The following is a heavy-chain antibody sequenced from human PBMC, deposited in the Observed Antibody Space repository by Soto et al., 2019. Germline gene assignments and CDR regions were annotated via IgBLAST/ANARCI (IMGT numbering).Heavy chain of an antibody. D-gene: IGHD3-22*01. J-gene: IGHJ4*02. Sequence: SVKVSCKASGGTFSSYAISWVRQAPGQGXEWMGGIIPIFGTANYAQKFQGRVTITADESTSTAYMELSSLRSEDTAVYYCARSYYYDSSGYSLFDYFDYWGQGTLVTVSS. CDR2: IIPIFGTA. CDR3: ARSYYYDSSGYSLFDYFDY. CDR1: GGTFSSYA. V-gene: IGHV1-69*13.